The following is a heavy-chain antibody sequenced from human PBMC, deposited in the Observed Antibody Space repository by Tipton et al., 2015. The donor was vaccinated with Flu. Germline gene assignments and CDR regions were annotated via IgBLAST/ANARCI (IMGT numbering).Heavy chain of an antibody. CDR1: GGSFSGHY. D-gene: IGHD3-10*01. V-gene: IGHV4-34*01. Sequence: GLVKPSETLSLTCAVYGGSFSGHYWSWIRQPPGKGLEWIGEISHTGSANYNPSLKSRVIISVDTSKNQFSLKVTSLTAADTALYYCARKVSKSRHYLNYIDYWGQGTLVTVSS. CDR2: ISHTGSA. CDR3: ARKVSKSRHYLNYIDY. J-gene: IGHJ4*02.